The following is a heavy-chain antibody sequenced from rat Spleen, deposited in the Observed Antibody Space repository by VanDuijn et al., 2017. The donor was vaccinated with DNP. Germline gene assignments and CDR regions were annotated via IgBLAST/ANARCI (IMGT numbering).Heavy chain of an antibody. V-gene: IGHV5S10*01. D-gene: IGHD1-4*01. CDR3: ATSPGPNWFAY. CDR1: GFTFSDYN. Sequence: EVQLVESGGGLVQPGRSLKLSCAASGFTFSDYNMAWVRQAPKKGLEWVATISPSAGSTYYLDSVKGRFTISRDNANRTLYLQMDSLRPEDTATYYCATSPGPNWFAYWGQGTLVTVSS. CDR2: ISPSAGST. J-gene: IGHJ3*01.